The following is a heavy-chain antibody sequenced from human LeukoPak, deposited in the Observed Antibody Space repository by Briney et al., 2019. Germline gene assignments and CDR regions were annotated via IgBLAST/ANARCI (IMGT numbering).Heavy chain of an antibody. CDR3: ASIRVVLPL. CDR2: ISAYNGNT. V-gene: IGHV1-18*01. Sequence: ASVKVSCKASGYTFTSYGISWVRQAPGQGLEWMGWISAYNGNTNYAQKFQGRVTMTRDTSISTAYMELSRLRSDDTAVYYCASIRVVLPLWGQGTLVTVSS. CDR1: GYTFTSYG. J-gene: IGHJ4*02. D-gene: IGHD3-3*01.